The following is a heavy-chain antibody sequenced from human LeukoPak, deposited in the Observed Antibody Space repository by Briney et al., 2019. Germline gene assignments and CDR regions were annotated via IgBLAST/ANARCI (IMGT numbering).Heavy chain of an antibody. Sequence: ASVTVSCKASGGTLSTKSISWVRQAPGQGLEWMGGIIPIVGTPNYAQNFQGRVTFTTDESTSTAYMELRSLRSDDTAVYYCAREVTAGVTWFDPWSQGALVIVSS. J-gene: IGHJ5*02. CDR3: AREVTAGVTWFDP. V-gene: IGHV1-69*16. CDR2: IIPIVGTP. D-gene: IGHD4-11*01. CDR1: GGTLSTKS.